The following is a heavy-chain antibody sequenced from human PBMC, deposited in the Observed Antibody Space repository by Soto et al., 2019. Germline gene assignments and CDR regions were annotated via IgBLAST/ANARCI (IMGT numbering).Heavy chain of an antibody. D-gene: IGHD3-9*01. J-gene: IGHJ4*02. CDR2: ISGSGGST. CDR1: GFTFSSYA. Sequence: GGSLRLSCAASGFTFSSYAMSWVRQAPGKGLEWVSAISGSGGSTYYADSVKGRFTISRDNSKNTLYLQMNSLRAEDTAVYYCAKDVIYYDILTDFYYWGQGTLVTVSS. V-gene: IGHV3-23*01. CDR3: AKDVIYYDILTDFYY.